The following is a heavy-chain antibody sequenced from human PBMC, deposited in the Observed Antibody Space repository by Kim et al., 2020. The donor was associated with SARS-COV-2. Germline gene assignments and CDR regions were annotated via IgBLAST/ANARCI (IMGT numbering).Heavy chain of an antibody. CDR3: ARGGRHSSSSKSLPLDY. CDR1: GGSVSSGSYY. CDR2: IYYSGST. J-gene: IGHJ4*02. D-gene: IGHD6-6*01. V-gene: IGHV4-61*01. Sequence: SETLSLTCTVSGGSVSSGSYYWSWIRQPPGKGLEWIGYIYYSGSTNYNPSLKSRVTISVDTSKNQFSLKLSSVTAADTAVYYCARGGRHSSSSKSLPLDYWGQGTLVTVSS.